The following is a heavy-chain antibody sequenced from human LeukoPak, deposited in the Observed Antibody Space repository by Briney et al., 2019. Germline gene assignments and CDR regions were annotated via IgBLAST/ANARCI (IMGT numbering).Heavy chain of an antibody. V-gene: IGHV1-69*04. Sequence: SVKVSCKASGDTFTNNAISWVRQAPGQGLEWMGRIIPILDIANYAQKFQGRVTITADKSTSTAYMELSSLRSEDTAIYYCARDTFVSVVVATTMGPFDYWGQGTLVTVSS. CDR3: ARDTFVSVVVATTMGPFDY. D-gene: IGHD2-15*01. CDR2: IIPILDIA. CDR1: GDTFTNNA. J-gene: IGHJ4*02.